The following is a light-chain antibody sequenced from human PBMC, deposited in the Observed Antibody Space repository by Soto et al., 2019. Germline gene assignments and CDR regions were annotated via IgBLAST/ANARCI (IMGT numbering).Light chain of an antibody. CDR1: QGISSW. Sequence: IHMTHSPSTLSASLGDMVTITFRASQGISSWLAWYQQKPGKAPKLLIYDASSLESGVPSRFSGSGSGTEFTLTISSLQPDDFATYYCQQYNSYSWTFGQGTKVDIK. CDR3: QQYNSYSWT. CDR2: DAS. V-gene: IGKV1-5*01. J-gene: IGKJ1*01.